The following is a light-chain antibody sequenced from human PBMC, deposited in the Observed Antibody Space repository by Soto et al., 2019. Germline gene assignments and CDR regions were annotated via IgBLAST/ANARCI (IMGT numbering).Light chain of an antibody. J-gene: IGKJ2*01. CDR3: QQGHNWPLT. Sequence: EIVMTQSPATLSVSPGVRATLSCRASQSISTELAWYQQKPGQPPSLLLYSESTRATGVPARFTGSGSGSEFTLTISGLQSEDFAVYYCQQGHNWPLTVGQGTRLEI. V-gene: IGKV3-15*01. CDR2: SES. CDR1: QSISTE.